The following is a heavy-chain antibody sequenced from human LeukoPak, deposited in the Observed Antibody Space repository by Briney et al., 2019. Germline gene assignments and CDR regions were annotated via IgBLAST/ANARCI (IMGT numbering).Heavy chain of an antibody. V-gene: IGHV4-34*01. Sequence: SETLSLTCAVYGDSFSGYYWSWLRQPPGKGLEWIGELNHSGSTNYNPSLKSRVTISVDTSKSQFSLKLTSVTAADTAVYYCTRLDARSRPSNYYYYMDVWGRGTTVIVSS. J-gene: IGHJ6*03. CDR3: TRLDARSRPSNYYYYMDV. D-gene: IGHD6-13*01. CDR1: GDSFSGYY. CDR2: LNHSGST.